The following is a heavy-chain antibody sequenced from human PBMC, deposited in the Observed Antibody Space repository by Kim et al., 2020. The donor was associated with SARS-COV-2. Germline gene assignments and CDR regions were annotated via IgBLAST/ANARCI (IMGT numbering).Heavy chain of an antibody. J-gene: IGHJ4*02. CDR3: ARDHLGGYDFWSGYYVSY. Sequence: KSRVTISVDTSKNQFSLKLSSVTAADTAVYYCARDHLGGYDFWSGYYVSYWGQGTLVTVSS. D-gene: IGHD3-3*01. V-gene: IGHV4-39*07.